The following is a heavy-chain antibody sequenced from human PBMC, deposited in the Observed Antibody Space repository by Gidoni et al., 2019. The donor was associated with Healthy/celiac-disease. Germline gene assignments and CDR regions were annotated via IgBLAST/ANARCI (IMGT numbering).Heavy chain of an antibody. V-gene: IGHV3-33*01. CDR3: ARDLFDISIDYYGSGSSPPLNY. CDR2: IWYDGSNK. D-gene: IGHD3-10*01. J-gene: IGHJ4*02. Sequence: QVQLVESGGGVVQPGRSLRPSCAASGFTFSSYGMHWVRQAPGKGLEWVAVIWYDGSNKYYADSVKGRFTISRDNSKNTLYLQMNSLRAEDTAVYYCARDLFDISIDYYGSGSSPPLNYWGQGTLVTVSS. CDR1: GFTFSSYG.